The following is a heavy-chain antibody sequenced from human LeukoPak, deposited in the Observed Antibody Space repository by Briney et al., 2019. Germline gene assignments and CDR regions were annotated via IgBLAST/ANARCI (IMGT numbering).Heavy chain of an antibody. V-gene: IGHV3-64*01. D-gene: IGHD2-2*01. CDR1: GFTFSSYA. CDR3: ASDRGIGVLPAAMDV. Sequence: GGSLRLSCAASGFTFSSYAVHWVRQAPGKGLEYVSAISSNGSSTYYANSVKGRFTISRDNSKKTLYLQMGSLRAEDMALYYCASDRGIGVLPAAMDVWGKGTPVTVSS. J-gene: IGHJ6*04. CDR2: ISSNGSST.